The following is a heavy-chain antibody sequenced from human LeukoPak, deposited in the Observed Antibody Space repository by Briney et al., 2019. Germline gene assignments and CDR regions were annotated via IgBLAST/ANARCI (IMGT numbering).Heavy chain of an antibody. CDR2: INPNSGGT. CDR1: GYTFTGYY. CDR3: ASEGYLNYGSGGYYNRAAPYYYYGMDV. J-gene: IGHJ6*02. Sequence: ASVKVSCKASGYTFTGYYMHWVRQAPGQGLEWMGWINPNSGGTNYAQKFQGRVTMTRDTSISTAYMELSRLRSDDTAVYYCASEGYLNYGSGGYYNRAAPYYYYGMDVWGQGTTVTVSS. D-gene: IGHD3-10*01. V-gene: IGHV1-2*02.